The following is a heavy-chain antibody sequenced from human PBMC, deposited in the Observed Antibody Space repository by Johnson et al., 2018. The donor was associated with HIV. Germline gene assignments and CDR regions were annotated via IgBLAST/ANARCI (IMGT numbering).Heavy chain of an antibody. CDR3: ARDRCSSTSCIDAFDI. J-gene: IGHJ3*02. V-gene: IGHV3-30*04. CDR1: GFTFNSYA. CDR2: ISYDGSKK. Sequence: HVQLVESGGGLVKPGESLRLSCVASGFTFNSYATHWVRQAPCKGLEWVAVISYDGSKKYYSDSVKGRFTISRDNSKNTLYLQMNSQRAEDTAVYYCARDRCSSTSCIDAFDIWGQGTMVTVSS. D-gene: IGHD2-2*01.